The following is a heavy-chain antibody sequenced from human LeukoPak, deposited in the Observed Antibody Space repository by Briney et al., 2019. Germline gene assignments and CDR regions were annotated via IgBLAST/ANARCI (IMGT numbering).Heavy chain of an antibody. V-gene: IGHV4-4*09. J-gene: IGHJ4*02. CDR1: GDSISSYY. CDR3: ARLTRLSTSPDRYYLDY. D-gene: IGHD6-6*01. CDR2: IYTSGGT. Sequence: SETLSLTCTVSGDSISSYYWSWIRQPPGKGLEWVGYIYTSGGTNYIPSLKGRVTISIDTSKNQFSLKLSSVTAADSAVYYCARLTRLSTSPDRYYLDYWGQGTLVTVSS.